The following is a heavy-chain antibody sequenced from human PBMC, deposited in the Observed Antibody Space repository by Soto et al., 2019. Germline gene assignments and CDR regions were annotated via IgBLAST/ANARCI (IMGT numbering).Heavy chain of an antibody. J-gene: IGHJ6*03. CDR2: ISGSGGST. CDR1: GFTFSSYA. Sequence: EVQLLESGGGLVQPGGSLRLSCAASGFTFSSYAMSWVRQAPGKGLEWVSAISGSGGSTYYADSVKGRFTISRDNSKNTLYLQMNSLRAEDTAVYYCAKDRDYGDPDYYYYMDVWGKGTTVTVSS. D-gene: IGHD4-17*01. CDR3: AKDRDYGDPDYYYYMDV. V-gene: IGHV3-23*01.